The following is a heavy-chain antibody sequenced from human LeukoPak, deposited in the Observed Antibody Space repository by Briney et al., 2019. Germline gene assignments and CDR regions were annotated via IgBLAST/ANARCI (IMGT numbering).Heavy chain of an antibody. CDR1: GFTFSSYT. V-gene: IGHV3-48*01. CDR3: ARQWFGDWGYYFDY. CDR2: IRGSSSSI. Sequence: PGGSLSLSCEASGFTFSSYTMNWVRQAPGKGREWVSYIRGSSSSIYYADSVKGRFTVSRDNARNSLYLQMNSLRAEDTAVYYCARQWFGDWGYYFDYWGQGTLVTVSS. J-gene: IGHJ4*02. D-gene: IGHD3-10*01.